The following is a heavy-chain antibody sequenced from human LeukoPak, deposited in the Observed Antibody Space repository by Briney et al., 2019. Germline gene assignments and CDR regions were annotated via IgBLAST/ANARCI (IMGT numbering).Heavy chain of an antibody. CDR2: INPNSGGT. Sequence: ASVKVSCKASGYTFTSYYMHWVRQAPGQGLEWMGWINPNSGGTNYAQKFQGRVTMTRDTSISTAYMELSRLRSDDTAVYYCARGSYYYDSSGSPLGYWGQGTLVTVSS. J-gene: IGHJ4*02. D-gene: IGHD3-22*01. CDR3: ARGSYYYDSSGSPLGY. V-gene: IGHV1-2*02. CDR1: GYTFTSYY.